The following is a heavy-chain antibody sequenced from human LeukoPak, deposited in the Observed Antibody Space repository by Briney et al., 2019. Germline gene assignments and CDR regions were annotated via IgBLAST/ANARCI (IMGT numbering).Heavy chain of an antibody. Sequence: SETLSLTCTVSGGSISIYYWSWIRQPPGKGLEWIGNIYYSGSTNYNPSLKSRVTISVDTSKNQFSLKLSSVTAADTAVYYCARGVVDYVWGSYRSFDYWGQGTLVTVSS. D-gene: IGHD3-16*02. V-gene: IGHV4-59*01. J-gene: IGHJ4*02. CDR2: IYYSGST. CDR1: GGSISIYY. CDR3: ARGVVDYVWGSYRSFDY.